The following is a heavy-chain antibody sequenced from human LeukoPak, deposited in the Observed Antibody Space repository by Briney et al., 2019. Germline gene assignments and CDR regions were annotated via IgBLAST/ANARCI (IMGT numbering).Heavy chain of an antibody. CDR3: AKGMNIGDY. Sequence: PGGSLRLSCAASGFTFSSYSMNWVRQAPGKGLEWVSGINGGGGSTYYEDSVKGRFTISRDNSKNTLYLQMNSLRAEDTAVYYCAKGMNIGDYWGQGTLVTVSS. J-gene: IGHJ4*02. CDR2: INGGGGST. V-gene: IGHV3-23*01. CDR1: GFTFSSYS. D-gene: IGHD2/OR15-2a*01.